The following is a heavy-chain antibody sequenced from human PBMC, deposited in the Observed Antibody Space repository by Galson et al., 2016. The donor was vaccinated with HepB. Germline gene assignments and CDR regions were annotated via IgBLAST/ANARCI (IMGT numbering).Heavy chain of an antibody. V-gene: IGHV1-2*02. Sequence: SVKVSCKAYGYTLTVYYLHWVRQAPGQGLEWMGRINPNSGDTFYAQNFEGRVTMTRDTSISTAYMEVTSLRFDDTAVYYCARDNSGWSRGGGTFYNGLDVWGEGTTVTVSS. D-gene: IGHD6-19*01. CDR2: INPNSGDT. J-gene: IGHJ6*04. CDR3: ARDNSGWSRGGGTFYNGLDV. CDR1: GYTLTVYY.